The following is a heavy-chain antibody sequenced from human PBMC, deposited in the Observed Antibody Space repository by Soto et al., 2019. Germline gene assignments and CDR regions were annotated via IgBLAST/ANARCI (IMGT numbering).Heavy chain of an antibody. CDR3: AKDYLRWAQS. CDR1: GFTFSDYG. V-gene: IGHV3-23*01. CDR2: ITGSGST. Sequence: GGSLRLSCAASGFTFSDYGMSWVRQPPGKGLEWVSAITGSGSTFYADSVKGRFTISRDNSKNTLYLQMNSLRAEDTAVYCCAKDYLRWAQSWGQGTLVTVSS. J-gene: IGHJ5*02. D-gene: IGHD1-26*01.